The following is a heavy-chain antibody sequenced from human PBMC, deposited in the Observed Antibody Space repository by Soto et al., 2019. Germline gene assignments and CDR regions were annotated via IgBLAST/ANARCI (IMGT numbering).Heavy chain of an antibody. CDR3: ARQTVTRYNWFDP. CDR1: GYSFTSYW. Sequence: GESLKISCKGSGYSFTSYWIGWVRQMPGKGLEWMGIIYPGDSDTRYSPSFQGQVTISADKSISTAYLQWSSLKASDTAMDYCARQTVTRYNWFDPWGQGTLVTVSS. D-gene: IGHD4-4*01. J-gene: IGHJ5*02. V-gene: IGHV5-51*01. CDR2: IYPGDSDT.